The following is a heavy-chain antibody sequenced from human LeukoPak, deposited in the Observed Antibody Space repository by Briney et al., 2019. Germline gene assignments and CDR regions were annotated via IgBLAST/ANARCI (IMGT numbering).Heavy chain of an antibody. CDR2: ISASGDST. CDR3: ARVFWETVNTGYYSDF. V-gene: IGHV3-23*01. CDR1: GFTFNSYA. J-gene: IGHJ4*02. D-gene: IGHD3-22*01. Sequence: GGSLRLSCAASGFTFNSYAMSWVRQAPGKGLEWVSGISASGDSTYYADSVKGRFTISRDNSKNTLYLQMSSPRAEDTAVYYCARVFWETVNTGYYSDFWGQGTLVTVSS.